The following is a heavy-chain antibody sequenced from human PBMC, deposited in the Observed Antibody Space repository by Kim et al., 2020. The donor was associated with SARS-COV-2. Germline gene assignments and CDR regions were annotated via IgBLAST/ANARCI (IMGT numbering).Heavy chain of an antibody. Sequence: SQTLSLTCAISGDRVSSSSAAWNWVRQSPSRGLEWLGRTFYRSKWYNEYAFSVKSRITINPDTSKNQFSLHLNSVTPEDTAVYYCAREDYGGDSRGFDYWGQGTLVTVSS. J-gene: IGHJ4*02. CDR3: AREDYGGDSRGFDY. V-gene: IGHV6-1*01. D-gene: IGHD2-21*02. CDR2: TFYRSKWYN. CDR1: GDRVSSSSAA.